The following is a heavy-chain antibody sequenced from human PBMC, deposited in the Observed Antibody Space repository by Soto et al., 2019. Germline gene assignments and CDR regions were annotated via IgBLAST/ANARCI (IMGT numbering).Heavy chain of an antibody. J-gene: IGHJ6*01. CDR1: GGSISSYY. Sequence: SENLSLTCNASGGSISSYYWSWILQRPLKVLEWIGYIYYVGSTNSNSSLKSLFTISLDTSKNQSSLNLSSVTAADTAVYYCARAGPRTLPAATYGMDVWGQGTTVTESS. CDR2: IYYVGST. CDR3: ARAGPRTLPAATYGMDV. V-gene: IGHV4-59*01. D-gene: IGHD2-2*01.